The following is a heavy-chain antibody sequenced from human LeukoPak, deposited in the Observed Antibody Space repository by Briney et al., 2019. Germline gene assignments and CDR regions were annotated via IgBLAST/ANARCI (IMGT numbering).Heavy chain of an antibody. D-gene: IGHD1-20*01. Sequence: GGSLRLSCAASGFTFSSYAMHWVRQAPGKGLEWVAVISYDGSNKYYADSVKGRFTISRDNSMNTLYLQMNSLRAEDTAVYYCARVPRVTGKLFNYYFDYWGQGTLVTVSS. CDR2: ISYDGSNK. J-gene: IGHJ4*02. CDR3: ARVPRVTGKLFNYYFDY. V-gene: IGHV3-30*04. CDR1: GFTFSSYA.